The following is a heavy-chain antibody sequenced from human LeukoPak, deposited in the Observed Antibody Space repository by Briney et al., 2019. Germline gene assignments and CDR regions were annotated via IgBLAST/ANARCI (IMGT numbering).Heavy chain of an antibody. CDR2: ISPSGSTI. V-gene: IGHV3-48*02. CDR3: ARGKMVGATAWGGLDY. Sequence: GGSLRLSCAASGFSFSDYSMNWVRQAPGKGLEWLSYISPSGSTIYYADSVRGRFTISRDNPKNSLYLQMSSLRDGDTAVYYCARGKMVGATAWGGLDYWGQGTLVTVSS. J-gene: IGHJ4*02. D-gene: IGHD1-26*01. CDR1: GFSFSDYS.